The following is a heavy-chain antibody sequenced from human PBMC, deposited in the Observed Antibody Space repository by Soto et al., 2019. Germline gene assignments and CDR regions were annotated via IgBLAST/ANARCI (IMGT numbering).Heavy chain of an antibody. Sequence: EVQLVNSGGGLVQPGGSLRLSCAASGFTFSSYGMNWVRQAPGKGLQWVSYISAGAGTTNYADSVKGRFTISRDNAKSSLYLQLNSLRDDDTAVYYCARGGVGRPDYWGQGTLVIVSS. CDR3: ARGGVGRPDY. D-gene: IGHD1-26*01. V-gene: IGHV3-48*02. CDR2: ISAGAGTT. CDR1: GFTFSSYG. J-gene: IGHJ4*02.